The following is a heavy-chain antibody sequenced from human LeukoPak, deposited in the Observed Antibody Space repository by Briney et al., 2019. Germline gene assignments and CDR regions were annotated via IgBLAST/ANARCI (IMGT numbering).Heavy chain of an antibody. CDR1: GFTFSSYE. CDR2: ISSGGDIM. Sequence: GGSLRLSCAASGFTFSSYEMNWVRQAPGKGLEWVSYISSGGDIMHYADSVKGRFTSSRDNAKNSGYLEMNSLGAEDTAVYYCATNLIGAGEYFQQWGQGTLVTVSS. V-gene: IGHV3-48*03. D-gene: IGHD2/OR15-2a*01. CDR3: ATNLIGAGEYFQQ. J-gene: IGHJ1*01.